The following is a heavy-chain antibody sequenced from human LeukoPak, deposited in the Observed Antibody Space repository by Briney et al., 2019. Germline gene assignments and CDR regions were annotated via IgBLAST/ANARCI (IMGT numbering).Heavy chain of an antibody. Sequence: SETLSLTCTVSGGSISNYYWSWIRQPAGKGLEWIGRIYTSGGTNYNPSLKSRVTMSVDTSKNQFSLKLSSVTAADTAFYYCARVNYYYYYMDVWGKGTTVTISS. J-gene: IGHJ6*03. CDR3: ARVNYYYYYMDV. V-gene: IGHV4-4*07. CDR1: GGSISNYY. CDR2: IYTSGGT.